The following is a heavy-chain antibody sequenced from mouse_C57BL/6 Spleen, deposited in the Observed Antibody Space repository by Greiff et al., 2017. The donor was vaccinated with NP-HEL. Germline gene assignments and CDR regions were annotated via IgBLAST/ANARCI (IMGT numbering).Heavy chain of an antibody. J-gene: IGHJ2*01. CDR3: ARYTTVVATPYYFDY. V-gene: IGHV1-64*01. D-gene: IGHD1-1*01. CDR1: GYTFTSYW. CDR2: IHPNSGST. Sequence: QVQLQQPGAELVKPGASVKLSCKASGYTFTSYWMHWVKQRPGQGLELIGMIHPNSGSTNYNEKFKSKATLTEDKSSSTAYMQLSSLTSEDSAVYYCARYTTVVATPYYFDYWGQGTTLTVSS.